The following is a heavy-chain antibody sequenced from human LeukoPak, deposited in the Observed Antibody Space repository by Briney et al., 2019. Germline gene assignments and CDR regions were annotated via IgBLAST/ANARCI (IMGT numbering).Heavy chain of an antibody. CDR1: GYTFTSYG. D-gene: IGHD3-3*01. CDR2: ISAYNGNT. V-gene: IGHV1-18*01. Sequence: ASVKVSCKASGYTFTSYGISWVRQAPGQGLEWMGWISAYNGNTNYAQKLQGRVTMTTDTSTSTAYMELRSLRSEDTAVYYCASVPYYDFWSGWFQHWGQGTLVTVSS. CDR3: ASVPYYDFWSGWFQH. J-gene: IGHJ1*01.